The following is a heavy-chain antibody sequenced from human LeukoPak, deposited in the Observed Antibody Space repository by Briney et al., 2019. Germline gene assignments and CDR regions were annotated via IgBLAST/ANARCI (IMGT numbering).Heavy chain of an antibody. CDR3: AGGVGASSIDY. Sequence: PSETLSLTCTVSGGSISSSSYYWGWIRQPPGKGLEWIGSIYYSGSTYYNPSLKSRVTISVDTSKNQFSLKLSSVTAADTAVYYCAGGVGASSIDYWGQGTLVTVSS. CDR1: GGSISSSSYY. J-gene: IGHJ4*02. V-gene: IGHV4-39*01. CDR2: IYYSGST. D-gene: IGHD1-26*01.